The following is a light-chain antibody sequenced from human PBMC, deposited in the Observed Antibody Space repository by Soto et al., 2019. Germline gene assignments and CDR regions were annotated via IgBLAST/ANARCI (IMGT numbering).Light chain of an antibody. V-gene: IGLV2-14*01. Sequence: QSALTQPASVSGSPGQSITISCTGTSSDVGSYNYVSWYQQHPGKAPKFMIYDVSNRPSGVSNRFSGSKSGNTASLTISWLQAEDEADYYCSSYTTSNTRQIVFGTGTKVTVL. J-gene: IGLJ1*01. CDR3: SSYTTSNTRQIV. CDR1: SSDVGSYNY. CDR2: DVS.